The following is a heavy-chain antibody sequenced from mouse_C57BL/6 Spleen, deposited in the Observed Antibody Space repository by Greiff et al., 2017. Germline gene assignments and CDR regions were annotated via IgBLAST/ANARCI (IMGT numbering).Heavy chain of an antibody. CDR3: ACYDGNSSYDAMDD. J-gene: IGHJ4*01. Sequence: QVQLQQPGAELVMPGASVKLSCKASGYTFTSYWMHWVQQRPGQGLEWIGEIDPPGCYTNYNQKFKGKSTMTVDKSSSTAYMQLSSLTSEDSAVYYCACYDGNSSYDAMDDWGQGTSVTVSS. CDR2: IDPPGCYT. V-gene: IGHV1-69*01. D-gene: IGHD2-1*01. CDR1: GYTFTSYW.